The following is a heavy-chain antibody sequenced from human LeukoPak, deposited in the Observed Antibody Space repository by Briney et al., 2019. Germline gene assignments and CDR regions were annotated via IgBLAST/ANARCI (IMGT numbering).Heavy chain of an antibody. CDR3: ATGVSYYDSSGYYSAFDY. CDR2: FDPEDGET. J-gene: IGHJ4*02. V-gene: IGHV1-24*01. CDR1: GYTLTELS. Sequence: ASVKASCKVSGYTLTELSMHWVRQAPGKGLEWMGGFDPEDGETIYAQKFQGRVTMTEDTSTDTAYMELSSLRSEDTAVYYCATGVSYYDSSGYYSAFDYWGQGTLVTVSS. D-gene: IGHD3-22*01.